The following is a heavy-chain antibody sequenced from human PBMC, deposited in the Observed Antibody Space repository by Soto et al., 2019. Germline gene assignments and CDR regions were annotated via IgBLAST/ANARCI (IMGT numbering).Heavy chain of an antibody. V-gene: IGHV4-39*02. CDR2: IYYSGKT. CDR1: GGSISSSDYY. Sequence: SETLSLTCTVSGGSISSSDYYWGWIRQPPGKGLEWIGSIYYSGKTLYNPSLQSRVTISVDTSKNQFTLNLRSLTAADTAVYYCARDVRYDSSGYYDNFDYWGQGTLVTVS. CDR3: ARDVRYDSSGYYDNFDY. J-gene: IGHJ4*02. D-gene: IGHD3-22*01.